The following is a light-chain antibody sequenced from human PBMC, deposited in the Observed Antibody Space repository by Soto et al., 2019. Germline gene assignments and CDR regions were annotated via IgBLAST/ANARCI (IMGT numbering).Light chain of an antibody. CDR3: QHSNYWPTST. CDR2: AAS. V-gene: IGKV3-15*01. CDR1: QSVSSN. Sequence: EIVMTQSPATLSVSPGERATISCRASQSVSSNLAWYQQKPGQAPKLLIYAASTMDTGIPARFSGSGSGTEFSTPISTIQSQDFAVYYCQHSNYWPTSTFGQGTKVEIK. J-gene: IGKJ1*01.